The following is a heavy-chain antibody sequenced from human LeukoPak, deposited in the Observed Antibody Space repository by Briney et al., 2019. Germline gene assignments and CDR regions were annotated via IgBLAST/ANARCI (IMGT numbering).Heavy chain of an antibody. CDR3: ARGSDFVGGWFDP. J-gene: IGHJ5*02. V-gene: IGHV3-23*01. Sequence: GGSLRLSCEASGFTFGAYAMGCVRQAPGRGLEWVSTISGSGGGTYYADSVKGRFTFSRDNSKNTLYLQMNSLRAEDTAVYYCARGSDFVGGWFDPWGQGTLVTVSS. CDR1: GFTFGAYA. CDR2: ISGSGGGT. D-gene: IGHD2-21*02.